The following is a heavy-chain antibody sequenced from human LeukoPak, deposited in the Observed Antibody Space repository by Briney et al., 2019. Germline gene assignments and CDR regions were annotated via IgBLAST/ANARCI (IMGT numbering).Heavy chain of an antibody. CDR3: SKSLAAARDY. D-gene: IGHD6-13*01. V-gene: IGHV3-23*01. J-gene: IGHJ4*02. Sequence: RAGGSLRPSCAASGFTFASCAMSWVRQAPGKRLEWVSSISSSGGSTYYADSVKGRFTISRDNSKNTLYLQVNSLRAEDTAVYYCSKSLAAARDYWGQGTLVTVSS. CDR2: ISSSGGST. CDR1: GFTFASCA.